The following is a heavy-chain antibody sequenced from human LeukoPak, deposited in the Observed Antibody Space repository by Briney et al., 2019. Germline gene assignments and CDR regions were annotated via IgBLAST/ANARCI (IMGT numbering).Heavy chain of an antibody. J-gene: IGHJ4*02. D-gene: IGHD1-26*01. Sequence: PGGSLRLSCAASGFTFSSYSMNWVRQAPGKGLEWVSSISSSSSYIYYADSVKGRFTISRDNAKNSLYLQMNSLRAEDTAVYYCARDLVGATTRRFDYWGQGTLVTVSS. CDR2: ISSSSSYI. CDR1: GFTFSSYS. V-gene: IGHV3-21*01. CDR3: ARDLVGATTRRFDY.